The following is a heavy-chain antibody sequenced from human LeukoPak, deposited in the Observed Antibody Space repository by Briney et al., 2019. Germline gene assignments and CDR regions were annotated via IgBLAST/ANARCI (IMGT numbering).Heavy chain of an antibody. D-gene: IGHD3-22*01. V-gene: IGHV1-8*01. J-gene: IGHJ6*03. Sequence: ASVKVSFKASGYTFTSYDINWVRQATGQGLEWMGWMNPNSGNTGYAQKFQGRVTMTRNTSISTAYMELSSLRSEDTAVYYCARRQGEYYYDSSGYYPYYYYMDVWGKGTTVTVSS. CDR1: GYTFTSYD. CDR2: MNPNSGNT. CDR3: ARRQGEYYYDSSGYYPYYYYMDV.